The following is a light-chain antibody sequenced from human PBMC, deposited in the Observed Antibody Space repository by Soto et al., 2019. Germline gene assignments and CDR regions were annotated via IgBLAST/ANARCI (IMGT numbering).Light chain of an antibody. CDR1: QSVSSNY. CDR2: GAS. J-gene: IGKJ3*01. CDR3: QQYGRSPFT. Sequence: EIVMTQSPGTLSLSPGETATLSCRASQSVSSNYVAWFHQKPGQAPRLLIYGASSRATGVTDRFSASGSGKDFTLTISRLEPEDFAVYYCQQYGRSPFTFGPGTKVDIK. V-gene: IGKV3-20*01.